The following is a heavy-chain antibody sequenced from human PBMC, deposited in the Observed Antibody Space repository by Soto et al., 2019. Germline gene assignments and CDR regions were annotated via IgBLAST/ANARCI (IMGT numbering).Heavy chain of an antibody. CDR1: GGTFNNFA. CDR2: IIPIFDSP. D-gene: IGHD2-15*01. V-gene: IGHV1-69*06. J-gene: IGHJ6*02. CDR3: ARGTYCRGIGCYGGYYSYYDMDV. Sequence: QVQLVQSGAEVKKPGSSVKVSCKASGGTFNNFAINWVRLAPGQGLEWMGGIIPIFDSPNYAQKFKDRVTIIADKSTTTAYMELSSLTSDDTAIYYCARGTYCRGIGCYGGYYSYYDMDVWGQGTTVSVSS.